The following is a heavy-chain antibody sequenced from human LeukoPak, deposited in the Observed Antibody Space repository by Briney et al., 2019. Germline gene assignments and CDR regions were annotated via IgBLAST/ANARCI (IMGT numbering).Heavy chain of an antibody. V-gene: IGHV3-30-3*01. CDR1: GFIFSNFA. J-gene: IGHJ3*01. CDR2: ISHEGGNT. CDR3: ARDWDPLPTAIGSAAFDL. Sequence: PGRSLTLSCAASGFIFSNFAMHWVRQAPGKGLEWLAVISHEGGNTNYADSVKGRFTVSRDNSKNTLFLQMNTLKFQDTSLYYCARDWDPLPTAIGSAAFDLWGQGTLVTVSS. D-gene: IGHD2-21*02.